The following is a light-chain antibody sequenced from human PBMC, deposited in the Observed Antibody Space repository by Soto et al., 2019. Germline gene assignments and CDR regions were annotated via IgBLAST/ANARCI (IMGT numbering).Light chain of an antibody. CDR3: QQYNSYSRT. CDR1: QSISSY. Sequence: DIQMTQSPASLWSSVGERVTITCRASQSISSYLNWYQQKPGKAPKLLIYAASSLESGVPSRFSGSGSGTEFTLTISSLQPDDFATYYCQQYNSYSRTFGQGTKVDIK. CDR2: AAS. V-gene: IGKV1-5*01. J-gene: IGKJ1*01.